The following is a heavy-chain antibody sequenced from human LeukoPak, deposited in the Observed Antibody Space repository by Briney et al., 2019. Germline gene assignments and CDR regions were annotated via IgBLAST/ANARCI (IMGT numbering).Heavy chain of an antibody. Sequence: SETLSLTCTVSSGSISNSNYYWGWIRQPPGKGLEWIGSIFYDGSPDYNPSLKSRVTISVDTSKNQFSLKLSSVTAADTAVYYCARGRQGDYGDYVEYYFDYWGQGTLVTVSS. CDR2: IFYDGSP. J-gene: IGHJ4*02. D-gene: IGHD4-17*01. CDR1: SGSISNSNYY. V-gene: IGHV4-39*01. CDR3: ARGRQGDYGDYVEYYFDY.